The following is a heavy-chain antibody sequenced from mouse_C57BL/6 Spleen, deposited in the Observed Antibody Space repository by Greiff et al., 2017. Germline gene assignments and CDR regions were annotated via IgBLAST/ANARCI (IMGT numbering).Heavy chain of an antibody. Sequence: QVQLQQPGAELVKPGASVKLSCKASGYTFTSYWMHWVKQRPGQGLEWIGIIHPNSGSTNYNEKFKSKATLTVDKASSTAYMQLSSLTSEDSAVYYCARAHGNYEGNYFDYWGQGTTLTVSS. CDR2: IHPNSGST. CDR3: ARAHGNYEGNYFDY. J-gene: IGHJ2*01. CDR1: GYTFTSYW. D-gene: IGHD2-1*01. V-gene: IGHV1-64*01.